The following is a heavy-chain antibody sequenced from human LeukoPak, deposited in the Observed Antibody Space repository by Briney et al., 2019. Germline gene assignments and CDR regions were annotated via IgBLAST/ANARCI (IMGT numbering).Heavy chain of an antibody. J-gene: IGHJ4*02. D-gene: IGHD3-22*01. V-gene: IGHV3-48*03. Sequence: GGPLRLSCAASGFTFSISEVNWVRQAPGKGLEWVSYISGTARTLYPADSVRGRYTISRDNANNSLYREMNSLRAEDRAVYYCAREEGSSSCYFRYWGEGTLVTVSS. CDR2: ISGTARTL. CDR1: GFTFSISE. CDR3: AREEGSSSCYFRY.